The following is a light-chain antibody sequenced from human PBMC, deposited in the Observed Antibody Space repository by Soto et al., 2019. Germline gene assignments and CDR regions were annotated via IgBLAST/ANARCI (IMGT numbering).Light chain of an antibody. Sequence: EIVMTQSPATLSVSPGERATLSCRASHNIDINLAWYQQKPGQAPRLLIYGASTRATGIPARFSGSGSGTEFSLTISSLQSEDFAGYYCQQYNNWPPYTFGQGTKLEIK. J-gene: IGKJ2*01. CDR2: GAS. CDR3: QQYNNWPPYT. V-gene: IGKV3-15*01. CDR1: HNIDIN.